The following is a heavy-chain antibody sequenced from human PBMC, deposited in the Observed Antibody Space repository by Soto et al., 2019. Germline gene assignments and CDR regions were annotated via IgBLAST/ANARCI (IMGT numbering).Heavy chain of an antibody. D-gene: IGHD4-17*01. Sequence: QVQLVESGGGLVKPGGSLRLSCAASGFTFSDYYMSWIRQAPGKGLEWVSYISSGGSLIYYADSVRGRFTNSRDNAKTSLHLQMNSLRAEDTAVYFWARGSDYGDYVDYYYGMDVWGQGTTVTVSS. J-gene: IGHJ6*02. CDR3: ARGSDYGDYVDYYYGMDV. CDR2: ISSGGSLI. V-gene: IGHV3-11*01. CDR1: GFTFSDYY.